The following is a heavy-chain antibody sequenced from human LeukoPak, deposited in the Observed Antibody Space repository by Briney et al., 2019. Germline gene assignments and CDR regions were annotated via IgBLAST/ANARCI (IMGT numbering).Heavy chain of an antibody. J-gene: IGHJ3*02. CDR1: GFTFSSYG. V-gene: IGHV3-30*02. D-gene: IGHD3-22*01. Sequence: GGSLILSCAASGFTFSSYGMHWVRQAPGKGLEWVAFIRYDGSNKYYADSVKGRFTISRDNSKNTLYLQMNSLRAEDTAVYYCAKCYYDSSGYYYGFDIWGQGTMVTVSS. CDR3: AKCYYDSSGYYYGFDI. CDR2: IRYDGSNK.